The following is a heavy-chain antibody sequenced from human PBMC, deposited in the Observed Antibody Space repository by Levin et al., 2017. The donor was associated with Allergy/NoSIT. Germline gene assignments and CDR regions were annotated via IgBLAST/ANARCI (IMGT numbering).Heavy chain of an antibody. CDR2: IYYSGST. D-gene: IGHD1-7*01. Sequence: SETLSLTCTVSGGSISSYYWSWIRQPPGKGLEWIGYIYYSGSTNYNPSLKSRVTISVDTSKNQFSLKLSSVTAADTAVYYCAMYNWNYEVDYWGQGTLVTVSS. CDR3: AMYNWNYEVDY. J-gene: IGHJ4*02. V-gene: IGHV4-59*01. CDR1: GGSISSYY.